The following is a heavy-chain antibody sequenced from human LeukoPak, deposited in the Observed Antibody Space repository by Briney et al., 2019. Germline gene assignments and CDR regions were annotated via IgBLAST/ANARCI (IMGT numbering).Heavy chain of an antibody. CDR1: GYTFTGYY. Sequence: ASVKVSCKASGYTFTGYYMHWVRQAPGQGLEWMGGINPNSGGTNYAQRFQGRVTVTRDTSISTAYMELSRLTSDDTAVYYCARDPSGAADFDYWGQGTLVTVSS. V-gene: IGHV1-2*02. D-gene: IGHD6-25*01. J-gene: IGHJ4*02. CDR3: ARDPSGAADFDY. CDR2: INPNSGGT.